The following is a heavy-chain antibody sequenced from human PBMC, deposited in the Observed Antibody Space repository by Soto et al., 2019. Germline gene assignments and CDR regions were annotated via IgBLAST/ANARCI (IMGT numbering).Heavy chain of an antibody. V-gene: IGHV3-30-3*02. D-gene: IGHD3-3*01. Sequence: GGSLRLSCAASVFTFRSYPMHWVRQAPGKGLEWVAIVSYDGITKYADSVKGRFTISRDNSNNTLFLQMNSLRTEDTAVYYCTKEGLFWSGSFDSWGQGTLVTVSS. CDR1: VFTFRSYP. CDR2: VSYDGITK. CDR3: TKEGLFWSGSFDS. J-gene: IGHJ4*02.